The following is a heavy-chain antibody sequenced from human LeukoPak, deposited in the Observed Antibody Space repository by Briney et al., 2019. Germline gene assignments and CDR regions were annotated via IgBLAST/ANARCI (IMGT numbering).Heavy chain of an antibody. CDR2: IYTSGST. D-gene: IGHD5-12*01. Sequence: SETLSLTCTVSGGSISSSSYYWGWIRQPPGKGLEWIGSIYTSGSTNYNPSLKSRVTISVDTSKNQFSLKLSSVTAADTAVYYCARAGGEGIVATSYAVDYWGQGTLVTVSS. CDR1: GGSISSSSYY. V-gene: IGHV4-39*07. CDR3: ARAGGEGIVATSYAVDY. J-gene: IGHJ4*02.